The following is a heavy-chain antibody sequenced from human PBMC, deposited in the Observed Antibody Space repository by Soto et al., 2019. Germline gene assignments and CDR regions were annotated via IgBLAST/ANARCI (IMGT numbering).Heavy chain of an antibody. CDR2: IFYSGST. CDR1: VGSIGTYY. CDR3: ARDGYCTNGVCYGGGGPFDY. V-gene: IGHV4-59*13. Sequence: SETLSLTCTVSVGSIGTYYWNWIRQSPGKGLEWIGYIFYSGSTNYNPSLKSRLTFSVDTSKNQVSLKLSSVTAADTAVYYCARDGYCTNGVCYGGGGPFDYWGQGTLVTVSS. D-gene: IGHD2-8*01. J-gene: IGHJ4*02.